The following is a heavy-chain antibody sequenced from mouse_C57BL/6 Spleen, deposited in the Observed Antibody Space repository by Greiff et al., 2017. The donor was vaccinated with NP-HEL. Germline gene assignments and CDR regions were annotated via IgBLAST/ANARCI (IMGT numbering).Heavy chain of an antibody. V-gene: IGHV1-55*01. J-gene: IGHJ1*03. CDR3: ARSSYWYFDV. CDR2: IYPGSGST. Sequence: VQLQQSGAEPVKPGASVKMSCKASGYTFTSYWITWVKQRPGQGLEWIGDIYPGSGSTNYNEKFKSKATLTVDTSSTTAYMQLSSLTSEDSAVYYCARSSYWYFDVWGTGTTVTVSS. CDR1: GYTFTSYW. D-gene: IGHD1-1*01.